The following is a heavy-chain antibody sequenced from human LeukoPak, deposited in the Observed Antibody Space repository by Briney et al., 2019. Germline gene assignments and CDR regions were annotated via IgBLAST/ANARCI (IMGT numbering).Heavy chain of an antibody. V-gene: IGHV4-59*01. J-gene: IGHJ4*02. CDR3: ARDNDYGSGTFYQYDY. CDR1: GGSISDYY. CDR2: IYYSGIT. Sequence: SETLSLTCTVSGGSISDYYWSWTRQPPGKGLEWIGYIYYSGITNYNPSLKSRVTISIDTSKNQFSLKLSSVTAADTAVYYCARDNDYGSGTFYQYDYWGQGTPVTVSS. D-gene: IGHD3-10*01.